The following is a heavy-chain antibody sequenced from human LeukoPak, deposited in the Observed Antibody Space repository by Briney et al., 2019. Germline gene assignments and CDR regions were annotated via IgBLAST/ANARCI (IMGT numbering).Heavy chain of an antibody. Sequence: RASETLSLTCIVSGGSISSSSYYWGWIRQPPGKGLEWIGSIYYSGSTYYNPSLKSRVTISVDTSKNQFSLKLSSVTAADTAVYYCARRRSLAMAHFDYWGQGTLVTVSS. D-gene: IGHD5-18*01. CDR2: IYYSGST. J-gene: IGHJ4*02. V-gene: IGHV4-39*01. CDR1: GGSISSSSYY. CDR3: ARRRSLAMAHFDY.